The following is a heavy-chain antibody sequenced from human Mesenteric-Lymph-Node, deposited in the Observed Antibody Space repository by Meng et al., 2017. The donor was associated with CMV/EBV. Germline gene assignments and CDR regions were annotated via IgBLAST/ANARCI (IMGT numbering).Heavy chain of an antibody. CDR3: ARDLSGSGIYAWFDP. CDR2: IYYTGST. CDR1: GGSISGGSYY. J-gene: IGHJ5*02. V-gene: IGHV4-39*07. Sequence: PETLSLTCTVSGGSISGGSYYWGWIRQPPGKGLEWIGSIYYTGSTAYNPSLRSRVTIEVDTSKNKFSLNLRSLTAADTAVYYCARDLSGSGIYAWFDPWGQGTLVTVSS. D-gene: IGHD3-10*01.